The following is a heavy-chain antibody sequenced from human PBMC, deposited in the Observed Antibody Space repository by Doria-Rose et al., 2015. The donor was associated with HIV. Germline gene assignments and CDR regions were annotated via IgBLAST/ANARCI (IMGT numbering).Heavy chain of an antibody. CDR3: ARIKSSRWYHKYYFDF. D-gene: IGHD6-13*01. V-gene: IGHV2-26*01. J-gene: IGHJ4*02. CDR2: IVSDDER. Sequence: QWGPVLVKPTETLTLTCTVSGVSLSSPGMGVSWIRQPPGKALEWRVHIVSDDERSYTTSLKSRLTISRGTSKSQVVLTMTDMDPVDTATYYCARIKSSRWYHKYYFDFWGQGTLVIVSA. CDR1: GVSLSSPGMG.